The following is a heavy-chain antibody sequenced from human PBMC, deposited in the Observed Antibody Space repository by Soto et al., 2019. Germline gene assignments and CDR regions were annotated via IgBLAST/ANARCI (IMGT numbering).Heavy chain of an antibody. CDR1: GFTVSSNY. D-gene: IGHD3-10*01. V-gene: IGHV3-66*01. Sequence: GGSLRLSCAASGFTVSSNYMSWVRQAPGKGLEWVSVIYSGGSTYYADSVKGRFTIYRDNSKNTLYLQMNSLRAEDTAVYYCAREIPRFGELIPGGFDYWGQGTLVTVSS. J-gene: IGHJ4*02. CDR2: IYSGGST. CDR3: AREIPRFGELIPGGFDY.